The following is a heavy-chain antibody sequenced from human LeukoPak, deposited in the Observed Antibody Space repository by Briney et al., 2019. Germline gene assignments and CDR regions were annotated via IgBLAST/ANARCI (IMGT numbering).Heavy chain of an antibody. CDR3: ARDKGSYDSDF. CDR1: GFTFSSYW. D-gene: IGHD5-18*01. J-gene: IGHJ4*02. CDR2: MNQDGSER. V-gene: IGHV3-7*01. Sequence: GGSLRLSCAASGFTFSSYWMSWVRQAPGKGLEWVANMNQDGSERYYVDSVRGRFTISRDNAKNSLYLQMSSLRVEDTAVYYCARDKGSYDSDFWGQGTLVTVSS.